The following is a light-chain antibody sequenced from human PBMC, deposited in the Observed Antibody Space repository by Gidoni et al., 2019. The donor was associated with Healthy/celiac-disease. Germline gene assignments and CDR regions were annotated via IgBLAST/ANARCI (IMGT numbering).Light chain of an antibody. V-gene: IGKV1-5*03. CDR2: KAS. CDR3: QQYNSYST. CDR1: QSISSW. J-gene: IGKJ1*01. Sequence: DIQMTQSPSTLSASVGDRVTITSRPSQSISSWLAWYQQKPGKAPKLLIYKASSLESGVPSRFSGSGSGTEFTLTISSLQPDDFATYYCQQYNSYSTFGQGTKVEIK.